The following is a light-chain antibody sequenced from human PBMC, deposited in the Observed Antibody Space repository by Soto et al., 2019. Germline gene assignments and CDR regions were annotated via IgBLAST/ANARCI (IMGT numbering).Light chain of an antibody. V-gene: IGLV1-51*01. CDR2: AND. Sequence: QSVLTQPPSVSAAPGQKVTISCSGGSSNIGNNYVSWYQQLPGTAPKLLIYANDKRPSGIPDRFSGSKSGTSATLGITGLQAEDEADYYCQSYDTSVSGARVFGGGTKVTVL. CDR1: SSNIGNNY. CDR3: QSYDTSVSGARV. J-gene: IGLJ3*02.